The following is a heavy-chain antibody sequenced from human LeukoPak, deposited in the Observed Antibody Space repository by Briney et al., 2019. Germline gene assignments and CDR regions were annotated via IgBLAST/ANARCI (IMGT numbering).Heavy chain of an antibody. D-gene: IGHD5-18*01. CDR2: IRYDGSNK. V-gene: IGHV3-30*02. J-gene: IGHJ4*02. CDR3: ARDLSGVTGYTYGRGIDY. Sequence: AGGSLRLSCAASGFTFRSYGMHWVRQAPGKGLGWVAFIRYDGSNKYYADSVKGRFTISRDAAKTSLYLQMNSLRAEDTAVYYCARDLSGVTGYTYGRGIDYWGQGTLVTVSS. CDR1: GFTFRSYG.